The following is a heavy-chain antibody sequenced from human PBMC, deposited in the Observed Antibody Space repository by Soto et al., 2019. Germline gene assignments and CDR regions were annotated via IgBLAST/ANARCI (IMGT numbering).Heavy chain of an antibody. Sequence: EVQLVESGGGLVKPGGSLRLSCAASGFTFSSYSMNWVRQAPGKGLEWVSSISSSSSYIYYADSVKGRFTISRDNAKNSQYLQMNSLRAEDTAVYYCARDERSGYDPDYFDYWGQGTLVTVSS. D-gene: IGHD5-12*01. CDR3: ARDERSGYDPDYFDY. CDR1: GFTFSSYS. V-gene: IGHV3-21*01. J-gene: IGHJ4*02. CDR2: ISSSSSYI.